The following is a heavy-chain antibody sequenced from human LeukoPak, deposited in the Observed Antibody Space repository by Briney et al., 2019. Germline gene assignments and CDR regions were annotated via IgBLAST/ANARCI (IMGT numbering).Heavy chain of an antibody. D-gene: IGHD1-14*01. CDR3: AKGSEDGNAFDI. J-gene: IGHJ3*02. V-gene: IGHV3-23*01. Sequence: GGSLRLSCAASGFPFSIYAMSWVRQAPGKGLEWVSAISGSGGSTYFADSVKGRFTISRDNSKNTLYLQMNSLRAEDTAIYYCAKGSEDGNAFDIWGQGTMVTVSS. CDR2: ISGSGGST. CDR1: GFPFSIYA.